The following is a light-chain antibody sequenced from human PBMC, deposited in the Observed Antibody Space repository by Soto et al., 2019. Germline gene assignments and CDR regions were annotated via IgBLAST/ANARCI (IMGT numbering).Light chain of an antibody. Sequence: MTQSPSSLSGSVGDRVTITCRASQTISTWLAWYQQKSGKAPKLLIYKASTLKSGVPSRFSGSGSGTEFTLTISSLQPEDFATYYCQQNNSYSEAFGQGTKVDI. V-gene: IGKV1-5*03. CDR3: QQNNSYSEA. CDR2: KAS. CDR1: QTISTW. J-gene: IGKJ1*01.